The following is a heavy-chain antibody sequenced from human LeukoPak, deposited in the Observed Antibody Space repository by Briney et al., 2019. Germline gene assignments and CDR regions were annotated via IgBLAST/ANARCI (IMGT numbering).Heavy chain of an antibody. V-gene: IGHV3-21*01. CDR1: GFTFSSYS. D-gene: IGHD7-27*01. J-gene: IGHJ6*02. CDR3: ARLNWGYYYYGMDV. CDR2: ISSSSSYI. Sequence: GGSLRLSCAASGFTFSSYSMNWGRQAPGKGLEWVSSISSSSSYIYYADSVKGRFTISRDNAKNSLYLQMNSLRAEDTAVYYCARLNWGYYYYGMDVWGQGTTVTGSS.